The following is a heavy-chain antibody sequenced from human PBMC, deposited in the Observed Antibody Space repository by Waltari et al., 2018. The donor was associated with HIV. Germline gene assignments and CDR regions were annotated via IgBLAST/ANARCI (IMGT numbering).Heavy chain of an antibody. CDR2: IHTYTGNT. D-gene: IGHD6-19*01. Sequence: QVRLVQSGAEAKKPGASVKVPCKASGLSFTKSGFSWGRQAPGQGLEWMGWIHTYTGNTDAAEKFQGRVTMTRDTFTNTMYMELTTLKSDDSAIYYCVRDLSPMGKSGWYDSWGQGTVVTVSS. V-gene: IGHV1-18*01. J-gene: IGHJ1*01. CDR1: GLSFTKSG. CDR3: VRDLSPMGKSGWYDS.